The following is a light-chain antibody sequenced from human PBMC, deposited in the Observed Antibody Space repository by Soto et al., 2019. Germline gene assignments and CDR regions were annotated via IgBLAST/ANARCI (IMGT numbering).Light chain of an antibody. Sequence: DIQMTQSPSSLSASLGDRVTITCRASQSVNRYLNWYQQKPGRAPKVLIYAASSLQSGVPSRFSGNVSGTDFTLTNTSLQPEDFATYFCQQTYRPSYTFAQGTRIEIK. J-gene: IGKJ2*01. CDR2: AAS. V-gene: IGKV1-39*01. CDR3: QQTYRPSYT. CDR1: QSVNRY.